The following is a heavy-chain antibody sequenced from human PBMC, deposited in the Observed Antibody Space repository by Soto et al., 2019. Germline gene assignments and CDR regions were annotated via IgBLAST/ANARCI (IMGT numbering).Heavy chain of an antibody. V-gene: IGHV4-59*01. CDR3: ARVPWDNGIITNAFYT. D-gene: IGHD1-20*01. Sequence: SETLSLSCTVSGDSISSYFLSWIRQPPGKGLEWIGYIYYTGSTNYNPSLKGRVTISVDTSKNQFSLKLNSVIAADTAVYFCARVPWDNGIITNAFYTRAQGTTVTVS. J-gene: IGHJ6*02. CDR1: GDSISSYF. CDR2: IYYTGST.